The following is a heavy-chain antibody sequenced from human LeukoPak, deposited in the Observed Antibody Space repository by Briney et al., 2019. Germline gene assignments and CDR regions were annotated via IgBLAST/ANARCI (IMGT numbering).Heavy chain of an antibody. CDR1: GYSFTSYW. Sequence: GESLKISCKGSGYSFTSYWIGWVRQAPGQGLEWMGIINPSGGSTSYAQKFQGRVTMTRDTSTSTVYMELSSLRSEDTAVYYCARAISRWFDPWGQGTLVTVSS. J-gene: IGHJ5*02. CDR3: ARAISRWFDP. V-gene: IGHV1-46*01. CDR2: INPSGGST.